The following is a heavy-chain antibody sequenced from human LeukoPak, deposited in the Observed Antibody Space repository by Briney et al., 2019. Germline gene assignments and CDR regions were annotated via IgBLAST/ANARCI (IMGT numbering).Heavy chain of an antibody. V-gene: IGHV1-69*04. J-gene: IGHJ4*02. Sequence: SVKVSCKASGGTFSSYAISWVRQAPGQGLEWMGRTIPIFGIANYAQKFQGRVTITADKSTSTAYMELSSLRSEDTAVYYCGASSYYYDSSGFIDYWGQGTLVTVSS. D-gene: IGHD3-22*01. CDR2: TIPIFGIA. CDR3: GASSYYYDSSGFIDY. CDR1: GGTFSSYA.